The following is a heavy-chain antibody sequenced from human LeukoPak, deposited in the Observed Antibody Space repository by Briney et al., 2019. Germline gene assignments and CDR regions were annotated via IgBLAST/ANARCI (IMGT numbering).Heavy chain of an antibody. J-gene: IGHJ4*02. Sequence: ASVKVSCKASGYTFTGYYMHWVRQAPGQGLEWMGWINPNSGGTNYAQKFQGRVTMTRDTSISTAYMELSRLRSDDTAVYYCARGPLGAYCSGGSCAGDYWGQGTLVTVSS. V-gene: IGHV1-2*02. CDR3: ARGPLGAYCSGGSCAGDY. CDR1: GYTFTGYY. CDR2: INPNSGGT. D-gene: IGHD2-15*01.